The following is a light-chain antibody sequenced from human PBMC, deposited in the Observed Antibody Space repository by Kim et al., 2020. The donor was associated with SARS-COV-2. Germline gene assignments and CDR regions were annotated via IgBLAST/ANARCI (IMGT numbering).Light chain of an antibody. CDR3: LQYYSLPWT. J-gene: IGKJ1*01. CDR2: WAS. Sequence: DIVMTQSPDSLAVSLGERATINCKSSQSVLYSSNNKNYLAWYQQKPGQPPKLLIYWASTRESGVPDRFSGSGSGTDFTLTISSLQAEDVAVYYCLQYYSLPWTFGQGTKVDIK. CDR1: QSVLYSSNNKNY. V-gene: IGKV4-1*01.